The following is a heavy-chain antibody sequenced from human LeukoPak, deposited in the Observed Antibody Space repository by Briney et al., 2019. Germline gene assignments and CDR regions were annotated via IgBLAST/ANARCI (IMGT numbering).Heavy chain of an antibody. CDR1: GYTFTANY. CDR3: ARGDGDGYNFGY. D-gene: IGHD5-24*01. CDR2: INPNSGGT. V-gene: IGHV1-2*02. Sequence: ASVKVSCKASGYTFTANYIHWVRQAPGQGLEWMGWINPNSGGTNYAQKFQGRVTMTRDTSISTAYMELSRLRSDDTAVYYCARGDGDGYNFGYWGQGTLVTVSS. J-gene: IGHJ4*02.